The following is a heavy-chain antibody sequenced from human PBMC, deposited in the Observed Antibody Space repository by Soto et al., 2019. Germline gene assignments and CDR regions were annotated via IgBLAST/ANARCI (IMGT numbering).Heavy chain of an antibody. V-gene: IGHV3-33*01. CDR1: GFTFSRYG. D-gene: IGHD1-20*01. CDR3: ARDFGYTWKSHWFDP. CDR2: TWYDGRNN. J-gene: IGHJ5*02. Sequence: QVQLVESGGGVVQPGRSLRLSCAASGFTFSRYGMHWIRQAPGKGLEWVAFTWYDGRNNYYADSVKGRFTISRDNSNNTLYLQLHSLRAEDTAVYYCARDFGYTWKSHWFDPWGQGTLVTVSS.